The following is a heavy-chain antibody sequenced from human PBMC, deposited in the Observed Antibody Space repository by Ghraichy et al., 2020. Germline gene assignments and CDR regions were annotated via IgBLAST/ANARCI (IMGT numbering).Heavy chain of an antibody. CDR1: GYSFTSYW. CDR2: IYPGDSDT. V-gene: IGHV5-51*01. Sequence: GESLNISCKGSGYSFTSYWIGWVRQMPGKGLEWMGIIYPGDSDTRYSPSFQGQVTISADKSISTAYLQWSSLKASDTAMYYCASTYPSIAAPSVLPDAFDIWGQGTMVTVSS. D-gene: IGHD6-13*01. J-gene: IGHJ3*02. CDR3: ASTYPSIAAPSVLPDAFDI.